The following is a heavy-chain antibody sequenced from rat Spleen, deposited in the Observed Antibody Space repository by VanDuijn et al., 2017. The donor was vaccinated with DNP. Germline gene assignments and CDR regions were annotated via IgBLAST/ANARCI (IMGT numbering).Heavy chain of an antibody. CDR3: VRHPQTTGIPDY. V-gene: IGHV5-22*01. D-gene: IGHD1-7*01. CDR2: IGSAAYAP. Sequence: EVQLVESGGGLVQPGRSLKLSCAASGFTFSAYYLAWVRQAPAKGLEWVAYIGSAAYAPYYGDSVKGRFTISRDNAKSTLYLQMNSLRSEDMATYYCVRHPQTTGIPDYWGQGVMVTVSS. J-gene: IGHJ2*01. CDR1: GFTFSAYY.